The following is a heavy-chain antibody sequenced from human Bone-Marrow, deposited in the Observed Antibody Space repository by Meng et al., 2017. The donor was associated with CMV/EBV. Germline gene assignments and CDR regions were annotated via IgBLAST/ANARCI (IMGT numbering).Heavy chain of an antibody. CDR2: IYSGGST. CDR3: ARGYPYDAFDI. D-gene: IGHD1-14*01. J-gene: IGHJ3*02. V-gene: IGHV3-53*01. CDR1: GGSFSGYY. Sequence: ETLSLTCAVYGGSFSGYYWSWVRQAPGKGLEWVSVIYSGGSTYYADSVKGRFTISRDNSKNTLYLQMNSLRAEDTAVYYCARGYPYDAFDIWGQGTMVTVSS.